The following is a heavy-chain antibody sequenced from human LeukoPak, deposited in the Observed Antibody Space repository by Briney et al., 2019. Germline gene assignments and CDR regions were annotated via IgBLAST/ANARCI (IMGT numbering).Heavy chain of an antibody. V-gene: IGHV3-30*04. CDR1: GFIFSSSA. Sequence: VGSLRLSCAASGFIFSSSAMHWFRQAPGKGLEFVAVISSDGTSEYYADSVRGRFTVSRDNSKNTVFLQMNSLSTGDTAVFYCARGERWLQSPGNYWGQGTLVTVSS. J-gene: IGHJ4*02. CDR3: ARGERWLQSPGNY. CDR2: ISSDGTSE. D-gene: IGHD5-24*01.